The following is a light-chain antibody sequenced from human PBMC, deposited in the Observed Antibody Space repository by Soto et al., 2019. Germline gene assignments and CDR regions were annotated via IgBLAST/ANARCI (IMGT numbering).Light chain of an antibody. J-gene: IGKJ1*01. CDR2: GAS. V-gene: IGKV3-20*01. CDR1: PSVTNY. Sequence: EIVLTQSPATLSLSPGERATLSCRASPSVTNYLAWYQQKPGQAPRLLIYGASTRATGIPDRFTGSGSGTDFTLTISRLEPEDFAVYYCQQYGSSPRTFGQGTKVDIK. CDR3: QQYGSSPRT.